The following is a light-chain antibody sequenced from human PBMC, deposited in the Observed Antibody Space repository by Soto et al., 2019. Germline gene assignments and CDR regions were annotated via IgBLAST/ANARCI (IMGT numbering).Light chain of an antibody. CDR2: GVS. CDR1: QNIISS. V-gene: IGKV1-39*01. Sequence: DIQMTQSPSSLSASVGDRVTITCRASQNIISSLNWYQQKPGRAPKLLIYGVSSLQSGVPSRFSGSGSGTDFTLAISNLQAEDFATYYCQQGYSTPPTFGGGTKVEIK. J-gene: IGKJ4*01. CDR3: QQGYSTPPT.